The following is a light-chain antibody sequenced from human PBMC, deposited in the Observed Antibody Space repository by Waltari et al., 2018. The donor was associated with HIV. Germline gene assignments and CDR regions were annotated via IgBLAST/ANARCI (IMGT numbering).Light chain of an antibody. Sequence: QVVLTQSPSASASLGASVKLTCTLSSGHNNYAIPWPQQQPEKGPRYLMRVGTNGSHIKGDGIPDRFSSSSSGTERCLIISSLQSEDEADYYCQTWDTGIQVFGGGTKLTVL. V-gene: IGLV4-69*01. CDR2: VGTNGSH. J-gene: IGLJ3*02. CDR3: QTWDTGIQV. CDR1: SGHNNYA.